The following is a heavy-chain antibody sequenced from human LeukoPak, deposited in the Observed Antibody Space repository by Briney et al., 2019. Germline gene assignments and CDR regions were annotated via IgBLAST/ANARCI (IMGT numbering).Heavy chain of an antibody. J-gene: IGHJ3*02. V-gene: IGHV4-61*02. Sequence: SETLSLTCAVSGGSISSGSYYSSWIRQPPGKGLEWIVRIYISGSTNYNPPLKSRVTISVDTSKNQFSLQLSSVTAADTAVYYCARVVAYDYVWGSYRPVHAFDIWGQGTMVTVSS. CDR2: IYISGST. CDR3: ARVVAYDYVWGSYRPVHAFDI. CDR1: GGSISSGSYY. D-gene: IGHD3-16*02.